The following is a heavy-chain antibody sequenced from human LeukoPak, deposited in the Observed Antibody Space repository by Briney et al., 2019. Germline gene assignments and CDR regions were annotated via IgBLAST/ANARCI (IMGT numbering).Heavy chain of an antibody. CDR3: ARGPLSSFIDY. V-gene: IGHV3-48*01. CDR1: GFTFSSYS. CDR2: ISSSSSTI. J-gene: IGHJ4*02. Sequence: PGGSLRLSCAASGFTFSSYSMNWVRQAPGKGLEWVSYISSSSSTIYYADSVKGRFTISRDNAKNSLYLQMNSLRAEDTAVYYCARGPLSSFIDYWGQGTLVTVSS. D-gene: IGHD6-13*01.